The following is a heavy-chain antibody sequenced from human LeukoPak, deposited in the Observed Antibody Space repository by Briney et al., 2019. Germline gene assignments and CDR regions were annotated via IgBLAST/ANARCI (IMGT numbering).Heavy chain of an antibody. V-gene: IGHV4-59*01. CDR2: IYYTGST. CDR3: ARDPTYWYFDL. J-gene: IGHJ2*01. Sequence: PSETLSLTCGVSGGAITNYYWNWIRQAPGKGLEWLGYIYYTGSTTYNPSVKSRITISLDTSKKQISLKLRSVTAADTAVYYCARDPTYWYFDLWGRGTLVTVSS. CDR1: GGAITNYY.